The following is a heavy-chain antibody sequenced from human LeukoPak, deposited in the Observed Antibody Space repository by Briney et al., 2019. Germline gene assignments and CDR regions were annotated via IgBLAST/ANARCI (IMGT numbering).Heavy chain of an antibody. V-gene: IGHV1-8*01. CDR2: MNPNSGNT. Sequence: ASVKVSSGAAGYTFTSYDINWVRQATGQGLEWLVWMNPNSGNTGYAHKFQRRVTMTGNTSISTAYMELSSLRSEDTAVYYCARGYDYVWGSYRLDAFDIWGQGTMVTVSS. CDR1: GYTFTSYD. CDR3: ARGYDYVWGSYRLDAFDI. J-gene: IGHJ3*02. D-gene: IGHD3-16*02.